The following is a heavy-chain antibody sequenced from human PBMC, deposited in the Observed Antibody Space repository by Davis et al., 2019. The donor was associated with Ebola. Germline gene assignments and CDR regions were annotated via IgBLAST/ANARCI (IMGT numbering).Heavy chain of an antibody. J-gene: IGHJ6*02. CDR1: GGSISSSGYY. Sequence: MPSETLSLTCTVSGGSISSSGYYWAWIRQPPGKGLEWIGYIFYSGSTNYNPSLKSRVTISVDTSKNQFSLKLSSVTAADTAVYYCARLALGYYYGMDVWGQGTTVTVSS. CDR2: IFYSGST. V-gene: IGHV4-61*05. CDR3: ARLALGYYYGMDV. D-gene: IGHD7-27*01.